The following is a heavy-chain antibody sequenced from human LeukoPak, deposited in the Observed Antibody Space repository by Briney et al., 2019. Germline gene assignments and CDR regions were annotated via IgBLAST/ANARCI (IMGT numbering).Heavy chain of an antibody. J-gene: IGHJ4*02. Sequence: PGGSLRLSCAASGFTFSTYNMNWVRQAPGKGLEWISYISADSSTVQYADSVRGRFTTSRDNPKNSLYLQMNSLRAEDTAVYYCVRDNSRGQSLGVIYWGQGSLVTVSS. D-gene: IGHD3-22*01. CDR3: VRDNSRGQSLGVIY. V-gene: IGHV3-48*01. CDR2: ISADSSTV. CDR1: GFTFSTYN.